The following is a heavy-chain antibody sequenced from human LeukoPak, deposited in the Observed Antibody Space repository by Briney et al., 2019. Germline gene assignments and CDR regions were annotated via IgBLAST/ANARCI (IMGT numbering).Heavy chain of an antibody. Sequence: GGSLRFSCAASGFTFSSYAMHWVRQAPGKGLEWVAVISYDGSNKYYADSVKGRFTISRDNSKNTLYLQMNSLRAEDTAVYYCARDLNIASYYFDYWGQGTLVTVSS. CDR2: ISYDGSNK. D-gene: IGHD6-13*01. CDR3: ARDLNIASYYFDY. J-gene: IGHJ4*02. V-gene: IGHV3-30-3*01. CDR1: GFTFSSYA.